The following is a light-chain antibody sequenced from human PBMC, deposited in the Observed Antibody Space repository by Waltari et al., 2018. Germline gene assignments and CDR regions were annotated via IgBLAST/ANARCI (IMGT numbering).Light chain of an antibody. CDR1: KDIRKN. Sequence: IQMTQSPSSLSASIGDRVTITCRASKDIRKNLSWFQERPGKAPKLLIYDASNLEAGVPSRFSGTGSETDFSLTISSLQPEDSATYYCQHYNNLPYTFSRGTKLQIK. CDR2: DAS. V-gene: IGKV1-33*01. CDR3: QHYNNLPYT. J-gene: IGKJ2*01.